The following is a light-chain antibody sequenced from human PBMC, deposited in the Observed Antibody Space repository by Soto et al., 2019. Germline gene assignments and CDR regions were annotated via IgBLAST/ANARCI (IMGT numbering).Light chain of an antibody. CDR3: QQYGDSPKYT. CDR2: GAS. Sequence: ERLLTQSPGTLSLSPGETATLSCRASQSMSSDYVAWYQQKPGQAPRLLIFGASSRATGIPDRSSGSGSGTDFSLTINRLEPEDFAVYYCQQYGDSPKYTFGQGTKLEIK. CDR1: QSMSSDY. V-gene: IGKV3-20*01. J-gene: IGKJ2*01.